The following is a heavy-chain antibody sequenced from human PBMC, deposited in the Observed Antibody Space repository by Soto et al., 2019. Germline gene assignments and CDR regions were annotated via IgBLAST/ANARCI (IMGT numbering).Heavy chain of an antibody. CDR3: TRAGGSYYLDF. D-gene: IGHD3-10*01. V-gene: IGHV3-7*01. CDR2: IKPDGSDQ. J-gene: IGHJ4*02. CDR1: GFTFSSLW. Sequence: EVQLVESGGGLVLPGGSLSLSCAASGFTFSSLWMSWVRQAPGKGLEWVANIKPDGSDQYYVDSVKGRFTISRDNARNSLYLQLNSLRGDDTAVYYCTRAGGSYYLDFWGQGTLVTVSA.